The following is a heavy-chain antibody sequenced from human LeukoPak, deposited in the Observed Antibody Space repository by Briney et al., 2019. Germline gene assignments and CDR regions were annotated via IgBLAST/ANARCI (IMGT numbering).Heavy chain of an antibody. CDR1: GYTFTSYA. CDR2: INAGNGNT. CDR3: ARVGDPYYYDSSGGIAY. Sequence: ASVKVSCKASGYTFTSYAMHWVRQAPGQRLEWMGWINAGNGNTKYSQKFQGRVTITRDTSASIAYMELSSLRSEDTAVYYCARVGDPYYYDSSGGIAYWGQGTLVTVSS. V-gene: IGHV1-3*01. J-gene: IGHJ4*02. D-gene: IGHD3-22*01.